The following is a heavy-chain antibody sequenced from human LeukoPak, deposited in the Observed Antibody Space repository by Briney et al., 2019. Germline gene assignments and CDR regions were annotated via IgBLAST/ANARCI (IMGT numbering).Heavy chain of an antibody. CDR3: ARPYIWGNSIHPDAFDI. J-gene: IGHJ3*02. CDR2: IYPGDSDT. Sequence: SGESLKISCQGSGYIFTRYWIAWVRQMPGKGLEWMGIIYPGDSDTRYRPSFQGQVTISADKSTSTAYLEWSSLKASDTAIYYCARPYIWGNSIHPDAFDIWGQGTMVTVSS. CDR1: GYIFTRYW. D-gene: IGHD3-16*01. V-gene: IGHV5-51*03.